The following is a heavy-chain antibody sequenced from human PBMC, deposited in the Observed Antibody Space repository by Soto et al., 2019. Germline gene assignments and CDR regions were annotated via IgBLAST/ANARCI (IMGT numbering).Heavy chain of an antibody. J-gene: IGHJ4*02. Sequence: QVQLVESGGGVVQPGRSLRLSCAASGFTFSSYGMHWVRQAPGKGLEWVAIIWFDGSSKYYADSVKGRFTISRDNSKNALFLQMNSLRVEDTAVYYCARGQSSGWYPRLDYWGQGPLVTVSS. CDR3: ARGQSSGWYPRLDY. V-gene: IGHV3-33*01. CDR1: GFTFSSYG. D-gene: IGHD6-19*01. CDR2: IWFDGSSK.